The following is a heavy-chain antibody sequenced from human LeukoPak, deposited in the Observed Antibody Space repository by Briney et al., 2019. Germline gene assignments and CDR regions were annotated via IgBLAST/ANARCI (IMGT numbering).Heavy chain of an antibody. Sequence: PGGSLRLSCAASGFTLSSYWMHWVRQAPGKGLEWVSSISSDSSYIYYADAVHGRFTVSRDNAKYSLYLQMNSLRAEDTAVYYCVRGSYGAYDYWGQGSLVTVSS. D-gene: IGHD4-17*01. CDR2: ISSDSSYI. CDR1: GFTLSSYW. V-gene: IGHV3-21*01. CDR3: VRGSYGAYDY. J-gene: IGHJ4*02.